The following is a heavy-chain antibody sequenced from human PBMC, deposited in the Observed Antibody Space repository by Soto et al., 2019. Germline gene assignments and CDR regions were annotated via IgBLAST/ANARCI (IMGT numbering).Heavy chain of an antibody. CDR2: ISSSSSYI. J-gene: IGHJ6*02. CDR3: ARTVAAVYYYYYYGMDV. Sequence: GGSLRLSCAASGFTFSSYSMNWVRQAPGKGLEWVSSISSSSSYIYYADSVKGRFTISRDNAKNSLYLQMNSLRAEDTAVYYCARTVAAVYYYYYYGMDVWGQGTTVTVSS. D-gene: IGHD6-13*01. CDR1: GFTFSSYS. V-gene: IGHV3-21*01.